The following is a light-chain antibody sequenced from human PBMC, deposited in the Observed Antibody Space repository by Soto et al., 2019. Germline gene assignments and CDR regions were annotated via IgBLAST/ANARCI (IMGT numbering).Light chain of an antibody. V-gene: IGKV1-5*01. J-gene: IGKJ2*01. CDR3: QHYNSYPYT. CDR1: QSIRSW. CDR2: DAS. Sequence: DIPMTQSPSTLSASVGDRVTITCRASQSIRSWLAWYQQKPGKAPKLLIYDASSLESGVPSRFSRSGSGTEFTLAISSLQPDDFATYYCQHYNSYPYTFGQGTKLEIK.